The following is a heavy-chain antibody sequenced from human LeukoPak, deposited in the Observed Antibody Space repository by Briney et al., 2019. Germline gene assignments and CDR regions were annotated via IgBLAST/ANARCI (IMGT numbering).Heavy chain of an antibody. Sequence: GGSLRLSCAASGFTFDDYAMHWVRQAPGKGLEWVSLISWDGGSTYYADSVKGRFTISRDNSKHSLYLQMNSLRAEDTALYYCAKDLLRSTDPWGQGTLVTVSS. CDR2: ISWDGGST. J-gene: IGHJ5*02. D-gene: IGHD2-15*01. V-gene: IGHV3-43D*04. CDR1: GFTFDDYA. CDR3: AKDLLRSTDP.